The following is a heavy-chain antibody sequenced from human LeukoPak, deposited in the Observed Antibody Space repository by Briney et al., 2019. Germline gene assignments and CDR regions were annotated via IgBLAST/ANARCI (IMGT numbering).Heavy chain of an antibody. D-gene: IGHD3-10*01. V-gene: IGHV3-13*04. CDR1: GFAFSSYD. CDR3: ARAYRGYYGSGSYYNDAFDI. Sequence: GGFLRLSCAASGFAFSSYDMYWVRQATGKGLELVSVIGTAGATYYPGSVKGRFTISRENAKNSLYLQMNSLRAEDTAVYYCARAYRGYYGSGSYYNDAFDIWGQGTMVTVSS. CDR2: IGTAGAT. J-gene: IGHJ3*02.